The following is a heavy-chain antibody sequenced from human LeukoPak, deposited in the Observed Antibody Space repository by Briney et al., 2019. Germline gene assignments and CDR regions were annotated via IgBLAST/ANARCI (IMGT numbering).Heavy chain of an antibody. CDR1: GFTFSSYW. J-gene: IGHJ4*02. V-gene: IGHV3-74*01. D-gene: IGHD6-19*01. Sequence: GGSLRLSCAASGFTFSSYWMHWVRQAPGKGLVWVSRIDSDGSTIYADSVKGRFTISRDNAKNTLYLQMNSLRAEDTAVYYCIGSGGWPGYWGQGTLVTVSS. CDR2: IDSDGST. CDR3: IGSGGWPGY.